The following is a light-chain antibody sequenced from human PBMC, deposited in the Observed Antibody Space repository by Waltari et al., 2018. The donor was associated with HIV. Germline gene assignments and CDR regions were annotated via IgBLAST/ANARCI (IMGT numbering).Light chain of an antibody. CDR3: QQYSTWPLYT. V-gene: IGKV3-15*01. Sequence: EVMLTQSPATLSVSPGETVTLSCRASQSLGASLAWYQHRPGQSPRRLVYGAYTTATGVPARFRGRGFGTDFTLTISNLQSGDFAVYFCQQYSTWPLYTFGQGTKLEI. CDR1: QSLGAS. CDR2: GAY. J-gene: IGKJ2*01.